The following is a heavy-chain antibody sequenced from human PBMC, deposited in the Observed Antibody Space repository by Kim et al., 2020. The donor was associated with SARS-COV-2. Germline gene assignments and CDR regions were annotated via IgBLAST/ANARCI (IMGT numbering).Heavy chain of an antibody. CDR3: ASSSSSWYDWFDP. CDR1: GGSISSYY. J-gene: IGHJ5*02. Sequence: SETLSLTCTVSGGSISSYYWSWIRQPPGKGLEWIGYIYYSGSTNYNPSLKSRVTISVDTSKNQFSLKVSSVTAADTAVYYCASSSSSWYDWFDPWGQGTLVTVSS. D-gene: IGHD6-13*01. CDR2: IYYSGST. V-gene: IGHV4-59*13.